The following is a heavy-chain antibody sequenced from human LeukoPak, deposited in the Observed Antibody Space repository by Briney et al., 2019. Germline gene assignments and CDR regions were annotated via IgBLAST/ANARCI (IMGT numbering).Heavy chain of an antibody. CDR1: GGTFSSYA. D-gene: IGHD1-26*01. CDR2: IIPILGIA. J-gene: IGHJ4*02. Sequence: GSSVKVSCKASGGTFSSYAISWVRQAPVQGLEWMGRIIPILGIANYAQKFQGRVTITADKSTSTAYVELSSLRSEDTAVYYCARVVGATREDYWGQGTLVTVSS. CDR3: ARVVGATREDY. V-gene: IGHV1-69*04.